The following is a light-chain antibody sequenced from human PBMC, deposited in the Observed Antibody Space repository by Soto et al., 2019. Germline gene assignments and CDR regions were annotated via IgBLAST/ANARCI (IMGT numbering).Light chain of an antibody. CDR3: QQYDNWPIT. J-gene: IGKJ5*01. Sequence: ERVMTQSPATXSXXPXXXXXXXXRASQSVSSNLAWYQQKPGQAPRLFIYGASTRATAIPPRFSGSGSGTEFTLTISSLHSEDFAVYYCQQYDNWPITFGQGTRLEIK. V-gene: IGKV3-15*01. CDR2: GAS. CDR1: QSVSSN.